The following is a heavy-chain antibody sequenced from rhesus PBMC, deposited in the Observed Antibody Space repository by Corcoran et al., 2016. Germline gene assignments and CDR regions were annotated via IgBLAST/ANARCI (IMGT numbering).Heavy chain of an antibody. CDR1: GYPFTSYS. D-gene: IGHD3-16*01. CDR2: SNPSNGNP. CDR3: ARRHDSCSYPNCDY. V-gene: IGHV1-200*01. Sequence: QVQLVQSGAEVKKPGASVKLSCKASGYPFTSYSINWVRQAPGKGLEWMGWSNPSNGNPGNAQNLQGKGTVTSGPSRSTAYMELSSLRSVATAVYYCARRHDSCSYPNCDYWGQGVLVTVSS. J-gene: IGHJ4*01.